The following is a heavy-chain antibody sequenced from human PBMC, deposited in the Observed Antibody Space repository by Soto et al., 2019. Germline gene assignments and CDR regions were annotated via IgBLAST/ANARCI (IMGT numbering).Heavy chain of an antibody. CDR1: GFTFSSYG. V-gene: IGHV3-33*01. Sequence: GGSLRLSCAASGFTFSSYGMHWVRQAPGKGLEWVAVIWYDGSNKYYADSVKGRFTISRDNSKNTLYLQMNSLRAEDTAVYYCARDLGPFRGVLVPWFDPWGQGTLVTVSS. CDR2: IWYDGSNK. CDR3: ARDLGPFRGVLVPWFDP. J-gene: IGHJ5*02. D-gene: IGHD6-13*01.